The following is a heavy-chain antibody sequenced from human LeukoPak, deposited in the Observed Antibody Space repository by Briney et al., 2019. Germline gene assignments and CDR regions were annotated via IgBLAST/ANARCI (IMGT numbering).Heavy chain of an antibody. CDR1: GFTFSRYI. V-gene: IGHV3-48*01. CDR2: IGTSGNTI. D-gene: IGHD6-19*01. CDR3: ARDQWLDY. Sequence: GGSLRLSCAASGFTFSRYIMNWVRQAPGKGLEWVSFIGTSGNTIYYADSVKGRFTVSRDNAKNSLYLQMNSLGAEDTAVYYCARDQWLDYWGQGTLVTVSS. J-gene: IGHJ4*02.